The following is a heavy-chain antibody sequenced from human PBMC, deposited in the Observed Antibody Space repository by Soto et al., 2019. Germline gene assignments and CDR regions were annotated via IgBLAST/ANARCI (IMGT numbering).Heavy chain of an antibody. Sequence: ASVKVSCKASGYTFTGYYMHWVRQAPGQGLEWMGWINPNSGGTNYAQKFQGWVTMTRDTSISTAYMELSRLRSDDTAVYYCARGQREYDLWKGYYYYYLDVWGKGTTVTVSS. CDR3: ARGQREYDLWKGYYYYYLDV. V-gene: IGHV1-2*04. CDR2: INPNSGGT. CDR1: GYTFTGYY. J-gene: IGHJ6*03. D-gene: IGHD3-3*01.